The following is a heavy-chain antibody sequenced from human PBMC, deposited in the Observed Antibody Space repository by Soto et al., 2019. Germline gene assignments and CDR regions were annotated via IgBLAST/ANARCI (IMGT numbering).Heavy chain of an antibody. V-gene: IGHV1-24*01. CDR3: ATDPYDFRSGYYLY. CDR2: FDPEDGET. J-gene: IGHJ4*02. CDR1: GCTLTELS. D-gene: IGHD3-3*01. Sequence: ASVKVSCKVSGCTLTELSMHWVGPAPGKGLEWMGGFDPEDGETIYAQKCQGRVTMTEDTSTDTAYMELSNPRSEDAAVYYCATDPYDFRSGYYLYWGQGTLVTVSS.